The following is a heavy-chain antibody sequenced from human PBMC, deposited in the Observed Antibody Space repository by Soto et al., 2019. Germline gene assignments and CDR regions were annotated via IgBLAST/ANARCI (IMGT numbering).Heavy chain of an antibody. CDR1: GFTFTSYT. Sequence: EVQLVQSGGGRVKPGGSLRLSCEASGFTFTSYTLNWVRRSPGKGLEWVSSISGSSTTIVYADSVKGRFTISRDSAENSLYLQMNSLREEDTAVYYCARDYYGSGSFDSWGQGTLVTVSS. D-gene: IGHD3-10*01. J-gene: IGHJ4*02. CDR2: ISGSSTTI. V-gene: IGHV3-21*01. CDR3: ARDYYGSGSFDS.